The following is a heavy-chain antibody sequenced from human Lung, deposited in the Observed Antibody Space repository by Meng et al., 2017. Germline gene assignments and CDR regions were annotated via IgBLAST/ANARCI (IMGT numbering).Heavy chain of an antibody. D-gene: IGHD4-23*01. CDR2: VETGHTT. CDR3: VKDYGGYNSIFDY. V-gene: IGHV3-23*01. J-gene: IGHJ4*02. CDR1: GFTFNSYA. Sequence: GGPLRLSCSASGFTFNSYAMSWVRQPPGKGLEWVSGVETGHTTFYADSVKGRFTLSRDSSQSTLYLQMNSLRAEDTAVYYCVKDYGGYNSIFDYWGQGTLVTVSS.